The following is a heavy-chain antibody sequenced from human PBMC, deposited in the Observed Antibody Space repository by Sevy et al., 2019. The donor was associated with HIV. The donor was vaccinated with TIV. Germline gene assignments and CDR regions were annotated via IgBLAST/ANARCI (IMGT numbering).Heavy chain of an antibody. CDR1: GGSISSSNW. CDR2: IYHSGST. J-gene: IGHJ5*02. Sequence: SETLSLTCAVSGGSISSSNWWSWVRQPPGKGLEWIGEIYHSGSTNYNPSLKSRVTISVDKSKNQFSLKLSSVTAADTAVYYCARDIRYYYDSSGYNNWFDPWGQGTLVTVSS. V-gene: IGHV4-4*02. CDR3: ARDIRYYYDSSGYNNWFDP. D-gene: IGHD3-22*01.